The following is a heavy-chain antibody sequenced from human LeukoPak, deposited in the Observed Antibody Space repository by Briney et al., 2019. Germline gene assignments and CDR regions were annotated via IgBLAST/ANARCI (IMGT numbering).Heavy chain of an antibody. CDR1: AYTFTGYY. Sequence: ASVKVSCKASAYTFTGYYMNWVRQATGQGLEWMGWMNPNSGNTGYAQKFQGRVTMTRNTSISTAYMELSSLRSEDTAVYYCARRNIAARNFDYWGQGTLVTVSS. V-gene: IGHV1-8*02. D-gene: IGHD6-6*01. CDR3: ARRNIAARNFDY. CDR2: MNPNSGNT. J-gene: IGHJ4*02.